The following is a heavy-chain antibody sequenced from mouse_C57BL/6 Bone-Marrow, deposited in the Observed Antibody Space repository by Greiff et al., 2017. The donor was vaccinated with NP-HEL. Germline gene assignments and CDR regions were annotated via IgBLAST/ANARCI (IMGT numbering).Heavy chain of an antibody. V-gene: IGHV1-64*01. J-gene: IGHJ3*01. Sequence: QVQLQQSGAELVKPGASVKLSCKASGYTFTSYWMHWVKQRPGQGLEWIGMIHPNSGSTNYNEKFKSKATLTVDKSSSTAYMQLSSLTSEDSAVYYCARKGTGPWFAYWGQGTLVTVSA. D-gene: IGHD3-3*01. CDR2: IHPNSGST. CDR1: GYTFTSYW. CDR3: ARKGTGPWFAY.